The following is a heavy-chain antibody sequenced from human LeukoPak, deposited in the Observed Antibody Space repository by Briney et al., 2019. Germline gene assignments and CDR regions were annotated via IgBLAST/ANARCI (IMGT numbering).Heavy chain of an antibody. D-gene: IGHD1-7*01. CDR2: INSDGSAK. CDR3: ADLGTSD. V-gene: IGHV3-7*01. Sequence: PGGSLRLSCAASGFTFSNAWMSWVRQAPGTGLEWVATINSDGSAKYHVDSVKGRFTISRDNAKNLVYLQMSILRAEDTAVYYCADLGTSDCGQGTLVTVSS. CDR1: GFTFSNAW. J-gene: IGHJ4*02.